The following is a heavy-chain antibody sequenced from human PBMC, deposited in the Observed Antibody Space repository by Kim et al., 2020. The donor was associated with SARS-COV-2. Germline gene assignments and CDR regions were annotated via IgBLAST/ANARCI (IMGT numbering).Heavy chain of an antibody. CDR2: IIPIFGTA. CDR1: GGTFSSYA. D-gene: IGHD6-19*01. Sequence: SVTVSCKASGGTFSSYAISWVRQAPGQGLEWMGGIIPIFGTANYAQKFQGRVTITADESTSTAYMELSSLRSEDTAVYYCARVRRSSGWYGGHWYFDLWGRGTLVTVSS. J-gene: IGHJ2*01. V-gene: IGHV1-69*13. CDR3: ARVRRSSGWYGGHWYFDL.